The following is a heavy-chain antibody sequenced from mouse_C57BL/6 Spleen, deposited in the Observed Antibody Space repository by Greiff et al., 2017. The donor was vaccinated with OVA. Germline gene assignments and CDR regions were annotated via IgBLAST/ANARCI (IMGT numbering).Heavy chain of an antibody. Sequence: EVQVVESGGGLVEPGGSLKLSCAASGFTFSSYAMSWVRQTPGKRLEWVATISDGGSYTYYPDNVKGRFTISIDNSKNNLYLQISHLKSEDTALYYCARGDYGPHWYFDVWGTGTTVTVSS. CDR2: ISDGGSYT. D-gene: IGHD2-4*01. V-gene: IGHV5-4*01. J-gene: IGHJ1*03. CDR1: GFTFSSYA. CDR3: ARGDYGPHWYFDV.